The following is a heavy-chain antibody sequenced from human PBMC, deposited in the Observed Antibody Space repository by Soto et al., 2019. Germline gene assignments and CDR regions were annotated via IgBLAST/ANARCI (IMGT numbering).Heavy chain of an antibody. D-gene: IGHD2-2*01. Sequence: QVQLQESGPGLVKPSGTLSLTCAVSSGSISSSNWWSWVRQPPGKGLEWIGEIYHSGSTNYNPALKSRVTISVDKSKNQFSLKLSSVTAADTAVYYCASLRGCSSTSCPRVCAPWGQGTLVTVSS. V-gene: IGHV4-4*02. CDR2: IYHSGST. CDR3: ASLRGCSSTSCPRVCAP. J-gene: IGHJ5*02. CDR1: SGSISSSNW.